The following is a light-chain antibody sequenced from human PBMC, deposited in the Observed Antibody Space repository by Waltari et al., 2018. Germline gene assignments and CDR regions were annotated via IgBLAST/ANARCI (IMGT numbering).Light chain of an antibody. Sequence: EIVLTQSPGTLSLSPGERGTLSCRASQSVSRSYLAWYQQKPGQAPRLLIYDASSRATGIPDRFSGRGSGTDFTLTISRVEPEDFAVYYCQQYATSPLTFGGGTKVEIK. CDR1: QSVSRSY. CDR3: QQYATSPLT. CDR2: DAS. J-gene: IGKJ4*01. V-gene: IGKV3-20*01.